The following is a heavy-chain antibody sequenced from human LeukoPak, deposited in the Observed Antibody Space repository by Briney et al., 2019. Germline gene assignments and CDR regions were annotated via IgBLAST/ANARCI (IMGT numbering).Heavy chain of an antibody. Sequence: SETLSLTCTVSGGSISSSDYYWGWIRQPPGKGLEWIGSFYYSGSTYYNPSLKSRVTISVDTSKNQFSLKLSSVTAADTAVYYCAREVVAAAGTVDYWGQGALVIVSS. CDR3: AREVVAAAGTVDY. D-gene: IGHD6-13*01. CDR1: GGSISSSDYY. CDR2: FYYSGST. V-gene: IGHV4-39*07. J-gene: IGHJ4*02.